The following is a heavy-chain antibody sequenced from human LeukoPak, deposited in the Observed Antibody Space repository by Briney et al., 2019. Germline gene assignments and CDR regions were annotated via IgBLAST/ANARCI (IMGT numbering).Heavy chain of an antibody. CDR2: ISSRSSYI. J-gene: IGHJ4*02. V-gene: IGHV3-21*01. Sequence: GGSLRLSCAASRFTFSSYSMNWVRQAPGKGLEWVSSISSRSSYIYYADSVKGRFTISRDNAEDSLYLQMNSLRADDTAVYYCARDPCSSTSCFSPRDWGQGTLVTVSS. CDR3: ARDPCSSTSCFSPRD. CDR1: RFTFSSYS. D-gene: IGHD2-2*01.